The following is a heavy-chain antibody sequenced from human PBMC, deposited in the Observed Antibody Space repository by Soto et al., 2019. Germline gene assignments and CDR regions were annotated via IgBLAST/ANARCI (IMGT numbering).Heavy chain of an antibody. Sequence: QVQLVQSGAEEKKPGSSVKVSCKASGGTFSNFVISWVRQAPGQGLEWMGGNIPIFGTANYAQKFQGRDTLIADESTGTTYMELSRLRSDDTDMYYCARALILVGETTYENYIDYRGQGTLGPVPS. CDR1: GGTFSNFV. V-gene: IGHV1-69*01. D-gene: IGHD2-21*01. CDR3: ARALILVGETTYENYIDY. CDR2: NIPIFGTA. J-gene: IGHJ4*02.